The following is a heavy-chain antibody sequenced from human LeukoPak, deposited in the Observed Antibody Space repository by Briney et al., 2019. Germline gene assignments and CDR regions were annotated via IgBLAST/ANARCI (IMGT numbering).Heavy chain of an antibody. Sequence: GGSLRLSCEASGFTFGSYAMYWVRQAPGKGLKWVAGIFGSGGSAHYADSAKGRFTISRDNSKNTVYLQINSLRAEDTAVYYCGKTTTGYSSGQKPAWPVDYWGQGTLVTVFS. V-gene: IGHV3-23*01. J-gene: IGHJ4*02. CDR1: GFTFGSYA. D-gene: IGHD6-19*01. CDR2: IFGSGGSA. CDR3: GKTTTGYSSGQKPAWPVDY.